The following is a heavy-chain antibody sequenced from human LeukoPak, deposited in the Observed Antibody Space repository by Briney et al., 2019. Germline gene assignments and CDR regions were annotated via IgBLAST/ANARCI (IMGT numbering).Heavy chain of an antibody. CDR3: ARGDGRRLLRFLEWLFDYFDY. D-gene: IGHD3-3*01. V-gene: IGHV1-2*02. J-gene: IGHJ4*02. CDR2: INPNSGGT. Sequence: GASVKVSCKASGYTFTGYYMHWVRQAPGQGPEWMGWINPNSGGTNYAQKFQGRVTMTRDTSISTAYMELSRLRSDDTAVYYCARGDGRRLLRFLEWLFDYFDYWGQGTLVTVSS. CDR1: GYTFTGYY.